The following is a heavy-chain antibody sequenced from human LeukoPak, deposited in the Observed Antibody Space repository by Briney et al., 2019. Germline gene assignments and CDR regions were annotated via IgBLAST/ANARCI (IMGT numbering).Heavy chain of an antibody. V-gene: IGHV4-61*02. CDR1: GGSISSGSYY. J-gene: IGHJ5*02. Sequence: SQTLSLTCTVSGGSISSGSYYWSWIRQPAGKGLEWIGRIYTSGCTNYNPSLKSRVTISVDTSKNQFSLKLSSVTAADTAVYYCAGGAVRVVPAATDWFDPWGQGTLVTVSS. CDR2: IYTSGCT. CDR3: AGGAVRVVPAATDWFDP. D-gene: IGHD2-2*01.